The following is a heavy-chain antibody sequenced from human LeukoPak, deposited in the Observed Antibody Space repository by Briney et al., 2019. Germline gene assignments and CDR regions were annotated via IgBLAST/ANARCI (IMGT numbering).Heavy chain of an antibody. Sequence: SETLSLTCTVSGGSISSYCWSWIRKPPGKGLEWMGCICYSGSTNYNPSLKSRVTVSVDTSKNQFSHKLSSVTAADTAVYYCARARGDTSFGVARNYFGYWGQGTLVTVSS. CDR3: ARARGDTSFGVARNYFGY. J-gene: IGHJ4*02. V-gene: IGHV4-59*01. D-gene: IGHD3-3*01. CDR2: ICYSGST. CDR1: GGSISSYC.